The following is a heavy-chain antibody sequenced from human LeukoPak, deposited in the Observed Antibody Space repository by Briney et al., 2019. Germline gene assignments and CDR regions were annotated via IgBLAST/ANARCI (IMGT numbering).Heavy chain of an antibody. Sequence: GGSLRLSCAASGFTFDDYAMHWVRQAPGKGLEWVSGISWNSGSIGYADSVKGRFTISRDNAKDSLYLQMNSLRAEDTALYYCXKGKGPIAAAAHFDYWGQGTLVTVSS. CDR1: GFTFDDYA. D-gene: IGHD6-13*01. CDR2: ISWNSGSI. J-gene: IGHJ4*02. CDR3: XKGKGPIAAAAHFDY. V-gene: IGHV3-9*01.